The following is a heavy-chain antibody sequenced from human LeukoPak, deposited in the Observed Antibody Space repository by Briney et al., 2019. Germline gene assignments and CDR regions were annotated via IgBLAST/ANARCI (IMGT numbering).Heavy chain of an antibody. D-gene: IGHD5-24*01. J-gene: IGHJ4*02. CDR3: ARGRDPY. CDR2: INHSGST. V-gene: IGHV4-34*01. Sequence: SETLSLTCAVYGGSFSGYYWTWIRQPPGRGLEWIGEINHSGSTNYNPSLKSRVTISVDTSKSQFSPKLNSVTAADTAMYYCARGRDPYWGQGALVTVSS. CDR1: GGSFSGYY.